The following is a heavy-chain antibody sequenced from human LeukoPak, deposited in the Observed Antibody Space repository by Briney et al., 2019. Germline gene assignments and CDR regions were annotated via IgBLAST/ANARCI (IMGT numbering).Heavy chain of an antibody. D-gene: IGHD3-10*01. CDR3: AKEVRGHAHTYFDS. J-gene: IGHJ4*02. Sequence: GGSLRLSCSASGFIFTNIGIQWVRQTPGKGLEWVAYISYDSSTTYFGASVKGRFTISRDTSKNTVYLQMNSLRLDDTAVYFCAKEVRGHAHTYFDSWGQGTLVSVSS. V-gene: IGHV3-30*02. CDR2: ISYDSSTT. CDR1: GFIFTNIG.